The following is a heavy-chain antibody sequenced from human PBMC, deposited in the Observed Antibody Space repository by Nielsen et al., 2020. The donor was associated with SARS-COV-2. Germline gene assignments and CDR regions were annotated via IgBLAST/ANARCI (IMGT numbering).Heavy chain of an antibody. J-gene: IGHJ3*01. V-gene: IGHV3-30*03. CDR2: ISYEGSKR. CDR3: ASPGLYR. CDR1: GFTFTNFG. Sequence: GESLKISCATSGFTFTNFGMHWVRQAPGKGLQWVSFISYEGSKRYYLDSVQGRFTISRDNAKNSLYLQMNSLRAEDTALYYCASPGLYRWGQGTMVTVSS. D-gene: IGHD2-2*02.